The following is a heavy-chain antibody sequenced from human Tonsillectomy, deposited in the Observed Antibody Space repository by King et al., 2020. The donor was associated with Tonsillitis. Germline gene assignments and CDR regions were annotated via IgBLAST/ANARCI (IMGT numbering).Heavy chain of an antibody. CDR3: ARDWGRYYYDSSGSRGHAFDI. Sequence: VQLQESGPGLVKPSQTLSLTCTVSGGSISSGGYYWNWIRQHPGKGLEWIGYIYYSGSTYYNPSLKSRVTKSVDTSKNQFSMKLSSVTAADTAVYYCARDWGRYYYDSSGSRGHAFDIWGQGTMVTVSS. V-gene: IGHV4-31*03. CDR1: GGSISSGGYY. CDR2: IYYSGST. D-gene: IGHD3-22*01. J-gene: IGHJ3*02.